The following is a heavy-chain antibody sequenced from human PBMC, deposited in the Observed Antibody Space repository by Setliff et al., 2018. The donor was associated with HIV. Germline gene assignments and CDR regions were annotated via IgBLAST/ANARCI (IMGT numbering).Heavy chain of an antibody. CDR3: ATPGVGAGAFDI. J-gene: IGHJ3*02. Sequence: GASVKVSCKASGYSFTFYGLHWVQQAPGQGLEWMGWVSVYNGNTKYAENFQDRLTLTTDASTGTGFMELRGLRSDDTAVYYCATPGVGAGAFDIWGRGTMVTVSS. CDR1: GYSFTFYG. CDR2: VSVYNGNT. V-gene: IGHV1-18*04. D-gene: IGHD3-10*01.